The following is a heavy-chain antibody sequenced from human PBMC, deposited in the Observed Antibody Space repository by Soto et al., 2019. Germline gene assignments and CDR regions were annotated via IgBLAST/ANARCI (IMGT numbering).Heavy chain of an antibody. V-gene: IGHV1-69*13. CDR3: ARGAYCSSTSCYSIGVYYYYGMDV. J-gene: IGHJ6*02. D-gene: IGHD2-2*01. CDR1: GGTFSSYA. Sequence: SVKVSCKASGGTFSSYAISWVRQAPGQGLEWMGGIIPIFGTANYAQKFQGRVTITADESTSTAYMELGSLRSEDTAVYYCARGAYCSSTSCYSIGVYYYYGMDVWGRGTTVTVSS. CDR2: IIPIFGTA.